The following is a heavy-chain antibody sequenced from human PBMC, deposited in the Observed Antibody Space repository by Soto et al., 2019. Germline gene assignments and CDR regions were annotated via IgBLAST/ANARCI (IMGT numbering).Heavy chain of an antibody. CDR3: ARSDDKDILTGCYN. J-gene: IGHJ4*02. D-gene: IGHD3-9*01. Sequence: GGSLRLSCAASGFTFNNYAMAWVRQAPGKGLEWVSSIGHSGYSINYGDSVKGRFTISRDNSNSMLFLEMNGLRVEDTAVYYCARSDDKDILTGCYNWGQGALVTVSS. V-gene: IGHV3-23*05. CDR2: IGHSGYSI. CDR1: GFTFNNYA.